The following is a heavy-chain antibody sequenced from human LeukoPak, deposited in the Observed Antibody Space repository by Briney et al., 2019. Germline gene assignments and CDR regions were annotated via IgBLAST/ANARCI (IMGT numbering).Heavy chain of an antibody. V-gene: IGHV4-4*09. CDR1: GGSVTSFY. Sequence: PSETLSLTCTVSGGSVTSFYWSWIRQPPGKGLEWIGYIYNSENTKYNSSLESRVTMSVDTSKNQLFLKLSSVTAADTAVYYCARDYDSSGYYRKIDYWGQGTLVTVSS. J-gene: IGHJ4*02. CDR3: ARDYDSSGYYRKIDY. D-gene: IGHD3-22*01. CDR2: IYNSENT.